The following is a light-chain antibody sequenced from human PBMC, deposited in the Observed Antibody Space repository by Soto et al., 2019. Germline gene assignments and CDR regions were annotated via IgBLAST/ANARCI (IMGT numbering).Light chain of an antibody. V-gene: IGKV1-5*01. J-gene: IGKJ1*01. CDR1: QSISSW. Sequence: DIQMTQSPSTLSASVGDRVTITCRASQSISSWLAWYQQKPGKAPKLLIYDASSLESGVPSRFSGSGSGTESTLTISSLQPDDFATYYCQQYNFYPWTFGQGTKEEIK. CDR3: QQYNFYPWT. CDR2: DAS.